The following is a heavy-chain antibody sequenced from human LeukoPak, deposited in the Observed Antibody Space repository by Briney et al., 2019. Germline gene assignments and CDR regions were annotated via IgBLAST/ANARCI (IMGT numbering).Heavy chain of an antibody. CDR1: GGSISSSSYY. CDR2: IYYSGST. D-gene: IGHD6-19*01. CDR3: AGPPPLREQWLDHRPVQGPYYYGMDV. J-gene: IGHJ6*02. V-gene: IGHV4-39*07. Sequence: SETLSLTCTVSGGSISSSSYYWGWIRQPPGKGLEWIGSIYYSGSTYYNPSLKSRVTISVDTSKNQFSLKLSSVTAADTAVYYCAGPPPLREQWLDHRPVQGPYYYGMDVWGQGTTVTVSS.